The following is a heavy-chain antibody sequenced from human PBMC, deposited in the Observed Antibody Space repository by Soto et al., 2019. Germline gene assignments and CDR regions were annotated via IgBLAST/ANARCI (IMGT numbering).Heavy chain of an antibody. V-gene: IGHV1-3*01. J-gene: IGHJ3*02. CDR2: INAGNGNT. Sequence: VKVSCKASGYTFTSYAMHWVRQAPGQRLEWMGWINAGNGNTKYSQKFQGRVTITRDTSASTAYMELSSLRSEDTAVYYCARKKAAAAHDAFDIWGQGTMVTVS. CDR3: ARKKAAAAHDAFDI. D-gene: IGHD6-13*01. CDR1: GYTFTSYA.